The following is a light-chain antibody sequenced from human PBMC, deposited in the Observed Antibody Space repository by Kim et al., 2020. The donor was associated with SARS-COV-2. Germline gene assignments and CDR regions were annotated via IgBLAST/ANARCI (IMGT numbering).Light chain of an antibody. CDR2: QEN. J-gene: IGLJ1*01. V-gene: IGLV3-1*01. Sequence: GSPGQTARNTCPGDKLGDKYGYWYQQKPGQFPVLVIYQENKRASGIPERFSGSNSGNTATLTIRGTQAMDEADYYCQALDSEPGVFGAGDKVNVL. CDR1: KLGDKY. CDR3: QALDSEPGV.